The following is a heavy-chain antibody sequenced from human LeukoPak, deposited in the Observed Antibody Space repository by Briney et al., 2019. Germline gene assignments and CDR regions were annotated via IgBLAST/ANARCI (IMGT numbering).Heavy chain of an antibody. CDR3: ARAVDTRYYYYMDV. CDR2: MNPNSGNT. Sequence: ASVKVSCKASGYTFTSYDINWVRQATGQGLEWMGWMNPNSGNTGYAQKFQGRVTMTRNTSISTAYMELSSLRSEDTAVYYCARAVDTRYYYYMDVWGKGTTVTISS. V-gene: IGHV1-8*01. CDR1: GYTFTSYD. J-gene: IGHJ6*03. D-gene: IGHD5-18*01.